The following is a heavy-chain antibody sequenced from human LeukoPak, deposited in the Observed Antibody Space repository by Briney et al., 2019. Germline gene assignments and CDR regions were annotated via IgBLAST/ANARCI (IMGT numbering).Heavy chain of an antibody. V-gene: IGHV4-59*01. D-gene: IGHD3-22*01. Sequence: SETLSLTCTVSGGSISSYYWSWIRQPPGKGLEWIGYIYCSGSTNYNPSLKSRVTISVDTSKNQFSLKLSSVTAADTAVYYCARDHYYDSSGYRDAYNWFDPWGQGTLVTVSS. CDR2: IYCSGST. J-gene: IGHJ5*02. CDR3: ARDHYYDSSGYRDAYNWFDP. CDR1: GGSISSYY.